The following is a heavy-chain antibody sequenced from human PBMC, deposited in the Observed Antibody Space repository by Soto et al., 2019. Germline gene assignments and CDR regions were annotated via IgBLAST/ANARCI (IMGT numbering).Heavy chain of an antibody. V-gene: IGHV3-21*01. CDR2: ISSSSSYI. CDR3: ARDAYYYDSSGPSGAFDI. Sequence: GGALRLSRGASGFTFRSYNINWVRPAPGKGLEWVPSISSSSSYIYYSDSVKGRFTISRDNAKNSLYLQMNSLRAEDTAVYYCARDAYYYDSSGPSGAFDIWGQGTMVTV. CDR1: GFTFRSYN. J-gene: IGHJ3*02. D-gene: IGHD3-22*01.